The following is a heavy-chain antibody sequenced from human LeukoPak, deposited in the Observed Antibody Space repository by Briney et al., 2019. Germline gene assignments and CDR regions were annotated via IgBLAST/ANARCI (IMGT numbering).Heavy chain of an antibody. V-gene: IGHV4-39*01. CDR3: ARRGVAAAGRFDY. CDR1: GGSISSSSYY. J-gene: IGHJ4*02. D-gene: IGHD6-13*01. Sequence: SETLSLTCTVSGGSISSSSYYWGWIRQPPGKGLEWIGSIYYSGSTYYNPSLKSRVTISVDTSKNQFSLKLSSVTAADTAVYYCARRGVAAAGRFDYWGRGTLVTVSS. CDR2: IYYSGST.